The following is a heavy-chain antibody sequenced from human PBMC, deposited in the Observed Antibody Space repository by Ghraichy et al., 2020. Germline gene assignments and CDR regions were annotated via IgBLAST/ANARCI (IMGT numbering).Heavy chain of an antibody. Sequence: SQTLSLTCTVSGGSIGSGGQYWSWLRQRPGEGLEWIVYIYYGGAAFYNPSLKSRVNISIDTSQNLFSLRLASVTVADTAVYFCARFVDFGTWFDPWGQGTLVTVSS. D-gene: IGHD4-17*01. CDR1: GGSIGSGGQY. J-gene: IGHJ5*02. CDR2: IYYGGAA. V-gene: IGHV4-31*03. CDR3: ARFVDFGTWFDP.